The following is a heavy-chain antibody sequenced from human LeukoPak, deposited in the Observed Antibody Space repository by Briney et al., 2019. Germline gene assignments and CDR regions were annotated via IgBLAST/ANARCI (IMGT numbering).Heavy chain of an antibody. J-gene: IGHJ4*02. D-gene: IGHD3-22*01. Sequence: SGGSLRLSCAASGFTVSSNYMSWVRQAPGKGLEWVSVIYSGGSKYYAESVKGRFTISRDNSKNTLYLQMNSLRAEDTAVYYCALGSANYDSSDFDCWGQGTLVTVSS. V-gene: IGHV3-53*01. CDR3: ALGSANYDSSDFDC. CDR2: IYSGGSK. CDR1: GFTVSSNY.